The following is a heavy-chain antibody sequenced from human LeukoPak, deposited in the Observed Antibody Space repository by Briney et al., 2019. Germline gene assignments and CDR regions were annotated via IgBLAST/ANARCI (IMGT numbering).Heavy chain of an antibody. CDR2: IYYTGST. J-gene: IGHJ3*01. Sequence: SETLSLTCTLSGGSVSSGGYYWVWIRQRPGKGLEWIGYIYYTGSTSYNPSLKSRLTIAVDTSKNQFSLKLSSVTAADTAVYYCARPLNTVHDTFDVWGQGTMVTVSS. CDR1: GGSVSSGGYY. V-gene: IGHV4-31*03. D-gene: IGHD4-11*01. CDR3: ARPLNTVHDTFDV.